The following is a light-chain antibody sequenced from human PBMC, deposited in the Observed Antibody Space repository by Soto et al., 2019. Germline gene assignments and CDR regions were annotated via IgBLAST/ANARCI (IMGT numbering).Light chain of an antibody. CDR3: QQSYGSPWT. CDR2: DAS. CDR1: QSISTW. J-gene: IGKJ1*01. Sequence: DIQMTQSPSTLYASVGDRVTITCRASQSISTWLAWYQQKPGKAPKLLIYDASSLQSGVPSRFSGSGSGTDYTLTISSLQPEDFATYYCQQSYGSPWTFGQGTKVDIK. V-gene: IGKV1-39*01.